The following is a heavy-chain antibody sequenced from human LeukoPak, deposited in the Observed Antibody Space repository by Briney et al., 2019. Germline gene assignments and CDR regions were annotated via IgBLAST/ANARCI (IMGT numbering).Heavy chain of an antibody. CDR2: ISSSSSYI. CDR3: AKLSSSWFDP. Sequence: GGSLRLSCAASGFTFSSYEMNWVRQAPGKGLEWVSSISSSSSYIYYADSVKGRFTISRDNSKNTLYLQMNSLRAEDTALYYCAKLSSSWFDPWGLGTLVTVSS. CDR1: GFTFSSYE. J-gene: IGHJ5*02. D-gene: IGHD6-13*01. V-gene: IGHV3-21*01.